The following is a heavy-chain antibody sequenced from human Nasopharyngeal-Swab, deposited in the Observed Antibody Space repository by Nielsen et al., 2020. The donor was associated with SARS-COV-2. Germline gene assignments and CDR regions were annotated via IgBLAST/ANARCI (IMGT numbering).Heavy chain of an antibody. CDR3: TKNLRSEYLHDAFDI. V-gene: IGHV3-30*18. D-gene: IGHD3-3*01. CDR2: ISNDGSNK. CDR1: GFPFSNYA. J-gene: IGHJ3*02. Sequence: GESLKISCAASGFPFSNYAMHWVRQAPGKGLEWVAVISNDGSNKFYGDSVKGQITISRDNSKNTLYLEMNSLRTDDTAVYYCTKNLRSEYLHDAFDIWGQGTTVTVSS.